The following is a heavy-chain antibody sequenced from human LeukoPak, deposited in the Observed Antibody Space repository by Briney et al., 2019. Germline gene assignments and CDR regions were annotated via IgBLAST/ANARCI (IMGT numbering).Heavy chain of an antibody. D-gene: IGHD3-22*01. CDR1: GFTFSSYW. CDR3: ARDLRYYYDSSGYPDY. CDR2: INSDGSDT. J-gene: IGHJ4*02. V-gene: IGHV3-74*01. Sequence: GGSLRLSCAASGFTFSSYWMHWVRQAPGKGLVWASRINSDGSDTSYADSVKGRFTISRDNAKNTLYLQISSLRAEDTALYYRARDLRYYYDSSGYPDYWGQGTLVTVSS.